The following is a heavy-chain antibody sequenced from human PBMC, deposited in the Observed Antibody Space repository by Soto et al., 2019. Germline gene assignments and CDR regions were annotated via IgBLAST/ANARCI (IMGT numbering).Heavy chain of an antibody. Sequence: QVQLQESGPGLVKPSQTLSLTCTVSGGPISSGGYYWSWIRQHPGKGLEWIGYIYYSGSTYYNPSLKSRVTTSVDTSKNQFSLKLSSVTAADTAVYYCARAYGSGYMDVWGQGTTVTVSS. V-gene: IGHV4-31*03. J-gene: IGHJ6*02. D-gene: IGHD3-10*01. CDR3: ARAYGSGYMDV. CDR2: IYYSGST. CDR1: GGPISSGGYY.